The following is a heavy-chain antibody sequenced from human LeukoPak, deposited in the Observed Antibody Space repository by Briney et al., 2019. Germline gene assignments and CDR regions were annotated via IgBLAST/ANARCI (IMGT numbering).Heavy chain of an antibody. CDR1: GFIFITYS. Sequence: GSLSLSCSASGFIFITYSMHWVRQAPGRGLGWVSVISYDGSIKYYADSVKGRFTISRDSSKNTLYLQMNSLRAEDTAVYYCASTRDTATNNFDYWGRGTLVTVSS. CDR2: ISYDGSIK. J-gene: IGHJ4*02. V-gene: IGHV3-30*04. D-gene: IGHD5-18*01. CDR3: ASTRDTATNNFDY.